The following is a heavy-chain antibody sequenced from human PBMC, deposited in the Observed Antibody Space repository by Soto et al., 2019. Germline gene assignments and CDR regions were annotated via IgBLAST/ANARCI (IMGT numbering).Heavy chain of an antibody. V-gene: IGHV1-2*04. CDR3: ARGLLLEPLGGYGMDV. Sequence: ASVKVSFKASGYTFTGYYMHWVRQAPGQGLEWMGWINPNSGGTNYAQKFQGWVTMTRDTSISTAYMELSRLRSDDTAVYYCARGLLLEPLGGYGMDVWGQGTTVTVSS. CDR2: INPNSGGT. CDR1: GYTFTGYY. J-gene: IGHJ6*02. D-gene: IGHD1-1*01.